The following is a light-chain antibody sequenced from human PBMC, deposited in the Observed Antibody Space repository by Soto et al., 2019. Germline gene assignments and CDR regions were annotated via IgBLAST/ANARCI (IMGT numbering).Light chain of an antibody. J-gene: IGKJ2*01. CDR1: QSVSSY. CDR2: DAS. CDR3: QHRSNWYT. Sequence: EIVLTQSPATLSLSPGERATLSCRASQSVSSYLAWYQQKPGQAPRLLIYDASNSATGIPARFSGSGSGTDFTLTISRLEPEDFAVYYCQHRSNWYTFGQGTKLEIK. V-gene: IGKV3-11*01.